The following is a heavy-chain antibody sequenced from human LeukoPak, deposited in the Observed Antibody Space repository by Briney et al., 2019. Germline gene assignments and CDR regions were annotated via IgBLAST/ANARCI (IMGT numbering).Heavy chain of an antibody. Sequence: GGSLRLSCTASGFTFGDYAMSWVRQAPGKGLEWVGFIRSKAYGGTTEYAASVKGRFTISRDDSKSIAYLQMNSLRTEDTAVYYCTRDLDYYVPEQNAAFDIWGQGTMVTVSS. CDR3: TRDLDYYVPEQNAAFDI. D-gene: IGHD3-10*02. V-gene: IGHV3-49*04. CDR1: GFTFGDYA. J-gene: IGHJ3*02. CDR2: IRSKAYGGTT.